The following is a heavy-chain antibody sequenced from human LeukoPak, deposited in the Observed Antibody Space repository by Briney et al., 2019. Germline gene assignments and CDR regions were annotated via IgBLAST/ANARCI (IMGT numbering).Heavy chain of an antibody. CDR2: VHYSGST. V-gene: IGHV4-59*01. Sequence: SETLSLTCSVSGVSISNYYWSWIRQPPGKGLEWIGYVHYSGSTNYNPSLKSRVTISVDTSKNQFSLKVSSVTAADTAVYYCARDHIFYGIVVVPAALFDYWGQGTLVTVSS. D-gene: IGHD2-2*01. CDR1: GVSISNYY. J-gene: IGHJ4*02. CDR3: ARDHIFYGIVVVPAALFDY.